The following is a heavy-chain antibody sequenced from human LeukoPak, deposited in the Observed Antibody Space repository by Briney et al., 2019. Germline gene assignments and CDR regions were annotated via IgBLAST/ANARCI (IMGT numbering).Heavy chain of an antibody. CDR2: ISGSGDST. D-gene: IGHD2-2*01. V-gene: IGHV3-23*01. Sequence: GGSLRLSCAASGFTFSSHWMHWVRQAPGKGLEWVSAISGSGDSTYYADSVKGRFTISRDNSKNTLYLQMNSLRAEDTAEYYCAKGSSTSRPYYFDYWGQGTLVTVSS. CDR3: AKGSSTSRPYYFDY. CDR1: GFTFSSHW. J-gene: IGHJ4*02.